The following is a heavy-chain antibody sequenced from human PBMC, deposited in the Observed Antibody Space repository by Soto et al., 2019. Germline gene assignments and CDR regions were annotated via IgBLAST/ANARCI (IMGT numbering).Heavy chain of an antibody. CDR3: ARDIGYRYGQPYYFDY. CDR1: GGSISSYY. J-gene: IGHJ4*02. CDR2: IYYSGST. D-gene: IGHD5-18*01. Sequence: PSETLSLTCTVSGGSISSYYWSWIRQPPGKGLEWIGYIYYSGSTNYNPSLKSRVTISVDTSKNQFSLKLSSVTAADTAVYYCARDIGYRYGQPYYFDYWGQGTLVNVPQ. V-gene: IGHV4-59*01.